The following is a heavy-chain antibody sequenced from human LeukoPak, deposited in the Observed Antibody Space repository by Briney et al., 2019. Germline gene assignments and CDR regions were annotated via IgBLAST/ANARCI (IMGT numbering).Heavy chain of an antibody. Sequence: GASVKVSCKASGYTFTSYDINWVRQATGQGLEWMGWMNPNSGNTGYAQKFQGWVTMTRDTSISTAYMELSSLRSEDTAVYYCASTDSSSVTYYYYYYMDVWGKGTTVTVSS. J-gene: IGHJ6*03. CDR1: GYTFTSYD. V-gene: IGHV1-8*02. CDR2: MNPNSGNT. D-gene: IGHD6-6*01. CDR3: ASTDSSSVTYYYYYYMDV.